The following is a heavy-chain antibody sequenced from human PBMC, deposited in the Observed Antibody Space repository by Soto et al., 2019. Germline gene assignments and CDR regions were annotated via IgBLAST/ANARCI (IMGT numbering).Heavy chain of an antibody. J-gene: IGHJ5*02. D-gene: IGHD4-17*01. V-gene: IGHV4-30-2*03. CDR3: ARQESSTTVSFDP. Sequence: SETLSLTCAVSGGSISSGGYSWSWIRQPPGKGLEWIGYIYHSGSTYYNPSLKSRVTISVDTSKNQFSLKLSSVTAADTAVYYCARQESSTTVSFDPWGQGTLVTVSS. CDR1: GGSISSGGYS. CDR2: IYHSGST.